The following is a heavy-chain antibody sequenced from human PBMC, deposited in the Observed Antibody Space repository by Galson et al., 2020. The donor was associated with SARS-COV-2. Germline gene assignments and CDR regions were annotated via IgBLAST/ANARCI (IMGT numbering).Heavy chain of an antibody. V-gene: IGHV4-34*01. CDR2: TNHRGST. CDR1: GGSFSGYY. Sequence: SEPLSPTCAVYGGSFSGYYWSWTRQPPGKGPEWIGETNHRGSTNYKPSLKSRVTISVDKSKNQFSLKLGSVTAADTAVYYCARGDVGYSSSWYRYFQHWGQGTLVTVSS. D-gene: IGHD6-13*01. CDR3: ARGDVGYSSSWYRYFQH. J-gene: IGHJ1*01.